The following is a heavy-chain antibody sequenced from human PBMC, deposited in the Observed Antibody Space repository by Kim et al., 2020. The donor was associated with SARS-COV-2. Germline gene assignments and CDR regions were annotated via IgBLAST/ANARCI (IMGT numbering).Heavy chain of an antibody. V-gene: IGHV4-34*01. CDR1: GGSFSGYY. CDR3: ARRAGSGSYYNGWFDP. D-gene: IGHD3-10*01. CDR2: INHSGST. J-gene: IGHJ5*02. Sequence: SETLSLTCAVYGGSFSGYYWSWIRQPPGKGLEWIGEINHSGSTNYNPSLKSRVTISVDTSKNQFSLKLSSVTAADTAVYYCARRAGSGSYYNGWFDPWGQGTLVTVSS.